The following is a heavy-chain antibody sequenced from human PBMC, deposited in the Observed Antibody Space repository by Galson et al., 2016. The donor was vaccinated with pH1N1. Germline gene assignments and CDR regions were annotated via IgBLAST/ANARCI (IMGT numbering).Heavy chain of an antibody. V-gene: IGHV4-59*01. CDR2: IYYSGST. CDR3: ARDPYDILTGYSSFDY. CDR1: GGSISSYY. J-gene: IGHJ4*02. D-gene: IGHD3-9*01. Sequence: LSLTCTVSGGSISSYYWSWIRQPPGKGLEWIGYIYYSGSTDCNPSLKSRVTISVDTSKNQFSLKLSSVTAADTAVYYCARDPYDILTGYSSFDYWGQGTLVTVSS.